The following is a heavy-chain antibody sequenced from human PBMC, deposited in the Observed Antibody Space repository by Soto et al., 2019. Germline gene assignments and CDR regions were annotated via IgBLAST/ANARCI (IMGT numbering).Heavy chain of an antibody. CDR1: GFTFSSYS. V-gene: IGHV3-48*01. J-gene: IGHJ4*02. CDR3: ARDSYDYIWGSYRSRPDY. D-gene: IGHD3-16*02. CDR2: ISSSSSTI. Sequence: GGSLRLSCAASGFTFSSYSMNWVRQAPGKGLEWVSYISSSSSTIYYADSVKGRFTISRDNAKNSLYLQMNSLIAEDTAVYYCARDSYDYIWGSYRSRPDYWGQGTLVTVSS.